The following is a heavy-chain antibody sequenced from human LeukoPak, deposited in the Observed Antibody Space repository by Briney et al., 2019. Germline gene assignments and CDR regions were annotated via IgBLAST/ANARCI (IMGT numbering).Heavy chain of an antibody. J-gene: IGHJ4*02. CDR3: ARGEGSSIDY. Sequence: GASVKVSYKASGYTFTGYYMHWVRQAPGQGLEWMGWINLNSGGTNYAQKFQGRVTMTGDTSISTAYMELSSLRSDDTAVYYCARGEGSSIDYWGQGTLVTVSS. V-gene: IGHV1-2*02. CDR1: GYTFTGYY. D-gene: IGHD6-13*01. CDR2: INLNSGGT.